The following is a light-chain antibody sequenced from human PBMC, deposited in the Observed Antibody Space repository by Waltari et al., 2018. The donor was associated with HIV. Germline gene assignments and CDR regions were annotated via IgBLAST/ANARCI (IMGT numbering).Light chain of an antibody. V-gene: IGLV2-14*01. CDR2: EVG. J-gene: IGLJ1*01. CDR3: ISYTTTDFDV. CDR1: SSDMSTYNR. Sequence: QSALTQPASVSGSPGQSITISCTDSSSDMSTYNRVSWYHQHPGKAPKLIIYEVGNRPSGVSNRFAVSKSGNTASLTISGLQAEDEADYYCISYTTTDFDVVGPGTWVTVL.